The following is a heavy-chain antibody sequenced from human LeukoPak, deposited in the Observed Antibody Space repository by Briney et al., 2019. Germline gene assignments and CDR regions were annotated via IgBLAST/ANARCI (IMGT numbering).Heavy chain of an antibody. J-gene: IGHJ5*02. CDR2: ISSSSSTI. Sequence: GGSLRLSCAASGFTFSSYSMNWVRQAPGKGLEWVSYISSSSSTIYYADSVKGRFTISRDNAKNSLYLQMNSLRAEDTAVYYCARDLFEWPLLNNWFDPWGQGTLVTVSS. V-gene: IGHV3-48*01. CDR3: ARDLFEWPLLNNWFDP. CDR1: GFTFSSYS. D-gene: IGHD3-10*02.